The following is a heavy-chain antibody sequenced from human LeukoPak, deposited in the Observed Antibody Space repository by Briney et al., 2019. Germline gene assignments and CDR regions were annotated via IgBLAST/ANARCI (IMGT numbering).Heavy chain of an antibody. CDR1: GFTFSSYE. Sequence: QPGGSLRLSCAASGFTFSSYEMNWVRQAPGKGLEWVSYISSSGSTIYYADSVKGRFTISRDNAKNSLYLQMNSLRAEDTAVYYCARERWLVQNHAFDIWGQGTMVTVSS. V-gene: IGHV3-48*03. CDR3: ARERWLVQNHAFDI. CDR2: ISSSGSTI. J-gene: IGHJ3*02. D-gene: IGHD6-19*01.